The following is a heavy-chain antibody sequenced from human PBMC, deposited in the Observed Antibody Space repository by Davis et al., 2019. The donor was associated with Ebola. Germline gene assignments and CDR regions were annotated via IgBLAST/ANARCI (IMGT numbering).Heavy chain of an antibody. Sequence: GGSLRLSCAASGFIFSSYVMSWVRQAPGKGLEWVSTLGTSADTYYADSVKGRFTISRDNSKNTLYLQMSSLRPEDTAVYYCARDPALVVTGGGWHFDLWGRGTLVTVSS. D-gene: IGHD2-21*02. V-gene: IGHV3-66*01. J-gene: IGHJ2*01. CDR2: LGTSADT. CDR1: GFIFSSYV. CDR3: ARDPALVVTGGGWHFDL.